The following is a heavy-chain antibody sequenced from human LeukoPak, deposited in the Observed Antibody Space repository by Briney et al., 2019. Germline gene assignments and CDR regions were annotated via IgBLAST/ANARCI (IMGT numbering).Heavy chain of an antibody. J-gene: IGHJ6*02. V-gene: IGHV3-53*04. CDR1: GFTVSSNY. Sequence: QPGGSLRLSCAASGFTVSSNYMTWVRQAPGKGLEWVSLIYSAGGTYYTDSVKGRFTISRHSSKNTLYFQMNSLRGEDTAVYYCARFLGRITISGVVPYGMDVWGQGTTVTVSS. CDR2: IYSAGGT. CDR3: ARFLGRITISGVVPYGMDV. D-gene: IGHD3-3*01.